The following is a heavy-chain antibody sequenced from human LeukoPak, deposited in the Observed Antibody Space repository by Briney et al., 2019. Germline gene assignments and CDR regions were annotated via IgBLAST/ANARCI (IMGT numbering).Heavy chain of an antibody. CDR3: ARSLPLMVGDSQDNFNY. V-gene: IGHV1-2*02. CDR2: INPNSGGT. D-gene: IGHD3-16*01. J-gene: IGHJ4*02. Sequence: GASVKVSCKASGYTFIDYYMHWVRQAPGQGLEWMGWINPNSGGTNSAQNFQGRVTMTRDTSISTAYMELSSLRSYGTAVYYCARSLPLMVGDSQDNFNYWGQGTLVTVSS. CDR1: GYTFIDYY.